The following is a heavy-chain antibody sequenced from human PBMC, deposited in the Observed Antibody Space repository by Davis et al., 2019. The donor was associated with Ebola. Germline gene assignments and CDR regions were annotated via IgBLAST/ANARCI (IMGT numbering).Heavy chain of an antibody. CDR3: ARSPAVTDNRPLPYFDY. Sequence: MPSETLSLTCAVSGGSISSSHWWSWVRQPPGKGLEWIGEIFHDGSTNYNPSLKSRVTMSVDKSKNQFSLNLSSVTAADTALYYCARSPAVTDNRPLPYFDYWGQGTLVTVSS. CDR1: GGSISSSHW. CDR2: IFHDGST. D-gene: IGHD6-19*01. J-gene: IGHJ4*02. V-gene: IGHV4-4*02.